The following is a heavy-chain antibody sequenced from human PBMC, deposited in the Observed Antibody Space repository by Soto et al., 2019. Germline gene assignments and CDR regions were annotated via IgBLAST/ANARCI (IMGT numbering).Heavy chain of an antibody. CDR3: ASRKSDYDSSGYYTMFVP. D-gene: IGHD3-22*01. V-gene: IGHV1-69*13. Sequence: SVKVSCKASGGTFSSYAISWVRQAPGQGLEWMGGIIPIFGTANYAQKFQGRVTITADESTSTAYMELSSLRSEDTAVYYCASRKSDYDSSGYYTMFVPWGQGILVTVPQ. J-gene: IGHJ5*02. CDR1: GGTFSSYA. CDR2: IIPIFGTA.